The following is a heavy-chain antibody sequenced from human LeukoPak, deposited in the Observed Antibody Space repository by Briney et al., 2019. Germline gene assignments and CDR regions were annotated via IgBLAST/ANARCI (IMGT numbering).Heavy chain of an antibody. CDR2: IYSGGRT. CDR1: GFTVSSNY. V-gene: IGHV3-66*01. CDR3: ARESSGNGPT. Sequence: PGGSLRLSCAAPGFTVSSNYMSWVRQAPGKGLEWVSVIYSGGRTYYPDSVKGRFTISRDNSKNTLYLQMNSLRAEDTAVYYCARESSGNGPTWGQGTLVTVSS. D-gene: IGHD6-6*01. J-gene: IGHJ5*02.